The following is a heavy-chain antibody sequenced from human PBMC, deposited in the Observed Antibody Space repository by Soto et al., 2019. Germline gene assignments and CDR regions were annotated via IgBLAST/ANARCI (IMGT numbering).Heavy chain of an antibody. CDR2: IISSGSTI. CDR3: ARDRIPEYCSGGSCYSGWFDP. J-gene: IGHJ5*02. Sequence: QLQLVESGGGLVKPGGSLRLSCAASGFTFSDYYMSWIRQAPGKGLEWVSYIISSGSTIYYADSVKGRFTISRDNAKNSLYLQMNSLRAEDTAVYYCARDRIPEYCSGGSCYSGWFDPGGQGTLVTVSS. V-gene: IGHV3-11*01. CDR1: GFTFSDYY. D-gene: IGHD2-15*01.